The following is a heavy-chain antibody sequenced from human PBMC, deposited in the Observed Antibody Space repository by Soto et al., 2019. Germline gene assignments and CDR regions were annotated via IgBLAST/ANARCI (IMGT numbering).Heavy chain of an antibody. CDR1: GASLLSSY. CDR2: VFSSGRT. Sequence: VQLQESGPGMVKPSENLSLSCTVSGASLLSSYWSWVRQPAGKGLAWTGHVFSSGRTSYNPYLKNRLTLSIATSKNLFSLNLCSVTAAATAVYYCAKWWDEKYCDSVGQGSIVTVSS. D-gene: IGHD2-8*01. V-gene: IGHV4-4*07. CDR3: AKWWDEKYCDS. J-gene: IGHJ4*02.